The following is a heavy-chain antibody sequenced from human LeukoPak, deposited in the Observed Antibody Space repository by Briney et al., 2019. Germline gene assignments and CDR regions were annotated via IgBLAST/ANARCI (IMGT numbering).Heavy chain of an antibody. CDR3: ARDSGRPPTSFDY. CDR1: GGTFSSYA. CDR2: IIPIFGTA. Sequence: ASVKVSCKASGGTFSSYAISWVRQAPGQGLEWMGGIIPIFGTANYAQKFQGRVTITTDESTSTAYMELSSLRSEDTAVYFCARDSGRPPTSFDYWGQGTLVTVSS. D-gene: IGHD1-1*01. J-gene: IGHJ4*02. V-gene: IGHV1-69*05.